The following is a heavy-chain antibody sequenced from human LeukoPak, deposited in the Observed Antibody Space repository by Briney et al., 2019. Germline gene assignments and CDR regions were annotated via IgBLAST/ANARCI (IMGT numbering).Heavy chain of an antibody. V-gene: IGHV3-30*02. J-gene: IGHJ4*02. D-gene: IGHD4-17*01. Sequence: PGGSLRLSCAASGFTFSSYGMHWVRQAPGKGLEWVAFIRYDGSNKYYADSVKGRFTISRDNSKNTLYLQMNSLRAEDTAVYYCAKGEGGDYGKEFYYFDYWGQGTLVTVSS. CDR2: IRYDGSNK. CDR3: AKGEGGDYGKEFYYFDY. CDR1: GFTFSSYG.